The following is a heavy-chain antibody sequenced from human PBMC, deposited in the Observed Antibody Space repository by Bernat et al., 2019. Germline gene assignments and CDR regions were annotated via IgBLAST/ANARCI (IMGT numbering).Heavy chain of an antibody. CDR2: ISYDGSNK. D-gene: IGHD1-7*01. J-gene: IGHJ4*02. Sequence: QVQLVESGGGVVQPGRSLRLSCAASGFTFSSYAMHWVRQAPGKGLEWVAVISYDGSNKYYADSVKGRFTISRDNSKNTLYLQMNSLRAEDTAVYYCARDRTELHSQGLFDYWGQGTLVTVSS. CDR3: ARDRTELHSQGLFDY. V-gene: IGHV3-30-3*01. CDR1: GFTFSSYA.